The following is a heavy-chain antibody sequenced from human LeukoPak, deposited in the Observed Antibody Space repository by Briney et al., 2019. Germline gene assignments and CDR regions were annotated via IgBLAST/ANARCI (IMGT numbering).Heavy chain of an antibody. CDR1: GFTFSSYT. Sequence: PGGSLRLSCAASGFTFSSYTMTWVRQAPGKGLEWVSLISGSGGTTYYADSVKGRFTISRDNSKNTLYLQMNSLRAEDTAVYYCAKRVGESGDARFDYWGQGTLVTVSS. CDR3: AKRVGESGDARFDY. D-gene: IGHD4-17*01. V-gene: IGHV3-23*01. CDR2: ISGSGGTT. J-gene: IGHJ4*02.